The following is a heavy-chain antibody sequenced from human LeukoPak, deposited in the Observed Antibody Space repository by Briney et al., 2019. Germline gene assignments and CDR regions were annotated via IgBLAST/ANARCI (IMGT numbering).Heavy chain of an antibody. CDR1: GFTFSRYW. J-gene: IGHJ4*02. D-gene: IGHD1-14*01. CDR2: INTEGNST. CDR3: ARSYGGNRNLDY. Sequence: PGGSLRLSCAASGFTFSRYWMHWVRQAPGKGLVWVSRINTEGNSTTYADSVKGRFTISRNNAKNTLFLQMNSLRAEDTAVYYCARSYGGNRNLDYWGQGTLVTVSS. V-gene: IGHV3-74*01.